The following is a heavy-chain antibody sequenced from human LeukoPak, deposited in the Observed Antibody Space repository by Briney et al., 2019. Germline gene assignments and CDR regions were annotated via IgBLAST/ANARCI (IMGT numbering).Heavy chain of an antibody. D-gene: IGHD3-22*01. CDR2: IYNSGST. Sequence: SETLSLTCTVSGGSISSSSYYWSWIRQPPGKGLEWIAYIYNSGSTNYNPSLKSRVTISLDTSKNQFSLKLSSVTAADTAVYYCASSVVRSYFDYWGQGTLVTVSS. CDR3: ASSVVRSYFDY. V-gene: IGHV4-61*01. J-gene: IGHJ4*02. CDR1: GGSISSSSYY.